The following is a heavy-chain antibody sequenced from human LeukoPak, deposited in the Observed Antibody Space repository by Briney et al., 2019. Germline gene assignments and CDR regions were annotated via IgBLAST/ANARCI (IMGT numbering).Heavy chain of an antibody. CDR1: GYTFTGYY. V-gene: IGHV1-18*04. CDR3: AKVIGRLGYFDY. J-gene: IGHJ4*02. Sequence: ASMKVSCKASGYTFTGYYMHWVRQAPGQGLEWMGWINPNNGNTNYAQKLQGRVTMTTDTSTSTAYMELRSLRSDDTAVYYCAKVIGRLGYFDYWGQGTLVTVSS. D-gene: IGHD2-21*01. CDR2: INPNNGNT.